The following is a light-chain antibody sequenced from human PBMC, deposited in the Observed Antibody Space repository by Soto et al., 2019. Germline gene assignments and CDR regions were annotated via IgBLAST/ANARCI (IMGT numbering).Light chain of an antibody. Sequence: EIVMTQSPATRSVSPGERATLSCRASRSVSSNLAWYQQKPGQAPRLLMYGASTRATGIPARFSGSGSGTEFTLTISSLQSEDFAVYYCQQYNNWPPYTFGQGTKVDIK. CDR1: RSVSSN. CDR2: GAS. V-gene: IGKV3-15*01. CDR3: QQYNNWPPYT. J-gene: IGKJ2*01.